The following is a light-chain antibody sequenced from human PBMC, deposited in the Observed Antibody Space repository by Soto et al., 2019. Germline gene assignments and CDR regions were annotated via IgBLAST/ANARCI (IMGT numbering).Light chain of an antibody. CDR1: QSIFRNY. V-gene: IGKV3-20*01. Sequence: EVMLTQSPGTLSLSPGERATLSCRASQSIFRNYLDWYQQKSGQAPRLLIYGSSNRATGIPDRFSGSGSGTYFPLTIIRIEHEVFAVSYCHEYGTSPRTFGQVTKVEF. J-gene: IGKJ1*01. CDR3: HEYGTSPRT. CDR2: GSS.